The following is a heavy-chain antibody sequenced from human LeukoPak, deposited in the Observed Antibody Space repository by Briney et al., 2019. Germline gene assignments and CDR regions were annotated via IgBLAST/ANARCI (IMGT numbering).Heavy chain of an antibody. CDR1: GFTFSDYY. D-gene: IGHD3-10*01. CDR2: ISSSSSYT. CDR3: ARDPFVRGVYYYYGMDV. V-gene: IGHV3-11*06. Sequence: GGSLRLSCAASGFTFSDYYMSWIRQAPGKGLEWVPYISSSSSYTNYADSVKGRFTISRDNAKNSLYLQMNSLRAEDTAVYYCARDPFVRGVYYYYGMDVWGKGTTVTVSS. J-gene: IGHJ6*04.